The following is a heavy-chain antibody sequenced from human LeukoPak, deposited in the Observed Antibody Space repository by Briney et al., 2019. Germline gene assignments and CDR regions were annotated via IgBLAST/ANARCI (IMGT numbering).Heavy chain of an antibody. V-gene: IGHV4-4*07. CDR1: GDSINSYY. D-gene: IGHD3-16*02. CDR2: IYTSGT. Sequence: SETLSLTCTVSGDSINSYYWSWIRQPAGKGLEWIGRIYTSGTDYNPSLKSRVTMSVDTSKNQFSLKLSSVTAADTAVYYCARAGTDGYTHFEYWGQGTLVTVSS. CDR3: ARAGTDGYTHFEY. J-gene: IGHJ4*02.